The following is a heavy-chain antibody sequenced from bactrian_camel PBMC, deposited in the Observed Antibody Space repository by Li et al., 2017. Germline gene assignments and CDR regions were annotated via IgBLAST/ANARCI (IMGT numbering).Heavy chain of an antibody. D-gene: IGHD3*01. CDR1: GFVFRADD. CDR3: AAGARGRGHYCYLDPSDFPH. V-gene: IGHV3S40*01. Sequence: DVQLVESGGGSVQTGGPLRLSCAASGFVFRADDMSWYRQAPGKEREGVAAIYTGGGSTYYGDSVKGRFTISRDNAKNTLFLQMDSLRPEDTAIYYCAAGARGRGHYCYLDPSDFPHWGQGTQVTVS. CDR2: IYTGGGST. J-gene: IGHJ4*01.